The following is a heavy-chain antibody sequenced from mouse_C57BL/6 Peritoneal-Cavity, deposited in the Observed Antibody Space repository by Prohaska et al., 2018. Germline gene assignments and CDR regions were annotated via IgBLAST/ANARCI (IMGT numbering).Heavy chain of an antibody. D-gene: IGHD2-4*01. CDR1: GYAFSSYW. V-gene: IGHV1-80*01. CDR2: IYPGDGDT. Sequence: QVQLQQSGAELVKPGASVKISCKASGYAFSSYWMNWVKQRPGKGLEWIRQIYPGDGDTNYNGKFKGKATLTADKSSSTAYMQLSSLTSEDSAVYFCARSPYDYDGAWFAYWGQGTLVTVSA. J-gene: IGHJ3*01. CDR3: ARSPYDYDGAWFAY.